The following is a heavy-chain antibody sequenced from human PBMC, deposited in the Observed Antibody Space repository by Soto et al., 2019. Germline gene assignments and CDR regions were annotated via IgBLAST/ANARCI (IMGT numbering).Heavy chain of an antibody. Sequence: SETLSLTCTVSGGSISSYYWSWIRQTPGKGLEWIGYIYYSGSTNYNPSLKSRVTISVDTSKNQFSLKLSSVTAADTAVYYCARSVDSSSWYGTYYFDYWGQGTLVTVSS. CDR1: GGSISSYY. CDR3: ARSVDSSSWYGTYYFDY. CDR2: IYYSGST. V-gene: IGHV4-59*01. J-gene: IGHJ4*02. D-gene: IGHD6-13*01.